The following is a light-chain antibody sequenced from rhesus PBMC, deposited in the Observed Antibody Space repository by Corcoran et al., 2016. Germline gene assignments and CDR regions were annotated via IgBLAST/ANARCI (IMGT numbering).Light chain of an antibody. V-gene: IGKV2-65*01. Sequence: DVVMTQSPLALPITPGQPASISCRSSQSLVHSSGNTYLSWFQQKPGQPPRLLIYKVSNLYSGVPDRFSGSGAGTDFTLKISRVEAEDVGVYYCMKYTHIPNSFGQGTKVEIK. CDR1: QSLVHSSGNTY. CDR3: MKYTHIPNS. CDR2: KVS. J-gene: IGKJ2*01.